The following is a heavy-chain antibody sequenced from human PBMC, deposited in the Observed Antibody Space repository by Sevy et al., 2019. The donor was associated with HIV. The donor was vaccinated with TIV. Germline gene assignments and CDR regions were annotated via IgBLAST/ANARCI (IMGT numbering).Heavy chain of an antibody. CDR1: GFTFDDYA. J-gene: IGHJ6*02. CDR3: AKDNGGGAGTRGYYYYYGMDV. CDR2: ISWNSGSI. V-gene: IGHV3-9*01. D-gene: IGHD6-19*01. Sequence: GGSLRLSCAASGFTFDDYAMHWVRQAPGKGLEWVSGISWNSGSIDYADSVKGRFTISRDNAKNSLYLQMNSLRAEDTALYYCAKDNGGGAGTRGYYYYYGMDVWGQGTTVTVSS.